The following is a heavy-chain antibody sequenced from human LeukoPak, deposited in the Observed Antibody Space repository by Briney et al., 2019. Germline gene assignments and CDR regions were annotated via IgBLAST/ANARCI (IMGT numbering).Heavy chain of an antibody. Sequence: PGGSLRLSCAASGFTFSSYDMHWVRQATGKGLEWVSAIGTAGDTYYPGSVKGRFTISRENAKNSLYLQMNSLRAGDTAVYYCARVSDSGHPLVAYYYGMDVWGQGTTVTVSS. V-gene: IGHV3-13*01. CDR2: IGTAGDT. J-gene: IGHJ6*02. CDR1: GFTFSSYD. D-gene: IGHD2-21*01. CDR3: ARVSDSGHPLVAYYYGMDV.